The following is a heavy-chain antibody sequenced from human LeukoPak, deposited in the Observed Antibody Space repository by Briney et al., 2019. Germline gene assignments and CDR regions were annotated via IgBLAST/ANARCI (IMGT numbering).Heavy chain of an antibody. D-gene: IGHD3-10*01. CDR3: ARVYRRNYYGSGGPLDH. CDR1: GGSLSGYY. V-gene: IGHV4-34*01. Sequence: PSETLSLTCALYGGSLSGYYWSWIRQPPGKGLEWIGEINHIGSTNYNPSLKSRVTMSVDTDKNQFSRKLSSVTAADTAVYYCARVYRRNYYGSGGPLDHWGQGTLVTVSS. CDR2: INHIGST. J-gene: IGHJ4*02.